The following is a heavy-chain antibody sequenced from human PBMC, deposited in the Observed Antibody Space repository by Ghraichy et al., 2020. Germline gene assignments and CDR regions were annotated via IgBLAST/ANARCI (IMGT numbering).Heavy chain of an antibody. J-gene: IGHJ4*02. D-gene: IGHD1-1*01. CDR3: ARHFESGWAAFDY. V-gene: IGHV5-51*01. CDR2: IYPGDSDT. CDR1: GYSFTTYW. Sequence: GESLNISCKGSGYSFTTYWIGWVRQMPGKGLEWIGIIYPGDSDTRYSPSFQGQVTISADNSISTTYLQWSSLKAADTAMYYCARHFESGWAAFDYWGQGTMVTVSS.